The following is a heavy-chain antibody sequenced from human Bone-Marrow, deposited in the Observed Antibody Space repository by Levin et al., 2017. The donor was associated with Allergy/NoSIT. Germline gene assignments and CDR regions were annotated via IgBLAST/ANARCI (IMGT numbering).Heavy chain of an antibody. V-gene: IGHV1-69*01. J-gene: IGHJ4*02. CDR2: IIPIFGTA. CDR1: GGTFSSYA. Sequence: KISCKASGGTFSSYAISWVRQAPGQGLEWMGGIIPIFGTANYAQKFQGRVTITADESTSTAYMELSSLRSEDTAVYYCARVHGYSSGWAPMDYWGQGTLVTVSS. D-gene: IGHD6-19*01. CDR3: ARVHGYSSGWAPMDY.